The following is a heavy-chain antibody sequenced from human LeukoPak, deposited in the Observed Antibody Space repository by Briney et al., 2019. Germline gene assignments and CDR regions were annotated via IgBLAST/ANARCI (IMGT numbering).Heavy chain of an antibody. CDR2: ISYDGSNR. CDR3: ARDGFLYDSSGSLGSYFDY. Sequence: GRSLRLSCAASGFTFSSYAMHWVRQSPGKGLEWVAVISYDGSNRYYADSVKGRFTISRDNSKNTLYLQMNSLRAEDTAVYYCARDGFLYDSSGSLGSYFDYWGQGTLVTVSS. V-gene: IGHV3-30-3*01. D-gene: IGHD3-22*01. J-gene: IGHJ4*02. CDR1: GFTFSSYA.